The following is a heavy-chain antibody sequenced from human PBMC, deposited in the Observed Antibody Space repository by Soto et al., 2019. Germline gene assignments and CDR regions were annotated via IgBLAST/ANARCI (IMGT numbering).Heavy chain of an antibody. D-gene: IGHD2-2*01. Sequence: QVQLQESGPGLVKPSETLSLTCTVSGGSISSYYWSWIRQPPGKGLEWIGYIYYSGSTNYNPSLNSRVTISVDTSKNQFSLKLSSVTAADTAVYYCARHVVPAANYFDYWGQGTLVTVSS. CDR1: GGSISSYY. V-gene: IGHV4-59*08. CDR2: IYYSGST. J-gene: IGHJ4*02. CDR3: ARHVVPAANYFDY.